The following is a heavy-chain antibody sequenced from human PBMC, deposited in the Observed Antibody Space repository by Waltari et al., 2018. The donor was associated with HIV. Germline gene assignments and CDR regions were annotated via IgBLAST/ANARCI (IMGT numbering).Heavy chain of an antibody. CDR2: IKTKGEGGAR. CDR1: GFTLSSVW. J-gene: IGHJ4*02. D-gene: IGHD3-10*01. V-gene: IGHV3-15*01. CDR3: TSEEDYGSGIHFDY. Sequence: EVQLVESGGDLLKPGGCLILSCAASGFTLSSVWLSWVRQAPGKGWGWVRRIKTKGEGGARDYAAAVKGRFTISRGESKNTVYLQMNSVKIGDIAVYYCTSEEDYGSGIHFDYWGQGTLGTGSS.